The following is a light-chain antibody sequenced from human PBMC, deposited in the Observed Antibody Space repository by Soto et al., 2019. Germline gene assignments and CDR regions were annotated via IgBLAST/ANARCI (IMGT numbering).Light chain of an antibody. J-gene: IGLJ2*01. Sequence: QSVLTQPASASGSPGQSVTISCTGTSSDVGGYNYVSWYQQHPGKAPKLMIYEVSKRPSGVPDRFSGSKSGNTASLTVSGLQAEDEADYYCSSYAGSKTVFGGGTKLTVL. CDR2: EVS. V-gene: IGLV2-8*01. CDR1: SSDVGGYNY. CDR3: SSYAGSKTV.